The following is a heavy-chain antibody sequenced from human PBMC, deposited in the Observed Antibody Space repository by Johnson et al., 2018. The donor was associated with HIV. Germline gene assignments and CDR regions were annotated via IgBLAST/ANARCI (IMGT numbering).Heavy chain of an antibody. D-gene: IGHD3-16*01. CDR1: GFTFSSYW. V-gene: IGHV3-7*01. Sequence: VQLVESGGGLVQRGGSLRLSCAASGFTFSSYWMTWVRQAPGKGLEWVANIKQDGSERYYVDSLKGRFTISRDNAKNSLYLQMNSLRAEDTAVFHCARGDVGAFDIWGQGTMVTVSS. CDR2: IKQDGSER. CDR3: ARGDVGAFDI. J-gene: IGHJ3*02.